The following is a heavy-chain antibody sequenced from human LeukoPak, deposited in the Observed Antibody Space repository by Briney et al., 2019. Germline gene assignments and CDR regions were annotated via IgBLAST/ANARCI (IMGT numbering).Heavy chain of an antibody. V-gene: IGHV1-8*01. Sequence: ASVKVSCKASGYTFTSDDINWVRQATGQDLEWMGWMNPNSGNTGYAQKFQGRVTMTRNIATSTAYMELSSLRSEDTAVYYCARKTYYDILTGYYPAFDIWGQGTVVTVPS. J-gene: IGHJ3*02. CDR1: GYTFTSDD. D-gene: IGHD3-9*01. CDR2: MNPNSGNT. CDR3: ARKTYYDILTGYYPAFDI.